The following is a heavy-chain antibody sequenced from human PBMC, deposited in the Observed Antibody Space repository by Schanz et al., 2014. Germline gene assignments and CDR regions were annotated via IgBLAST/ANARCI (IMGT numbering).Heavy chain of an antibody. V-gene: IGHV3-21*04. CDR1: GFTFSSYS. J-gene: IGHJ4*02. CDR2: ISSSSSYI. Sequence: EVQLVESGGGLVKPGGSLRLSCAASGFTFSSYSMNWVRQAPGKGLEWVSSISSSSSYIYYADSVKGRFTISRDNSKNTLYLQMNSLRAEDTAVYYCAKDLLYGAPMPLNHLDSWGQGTLVTVSS. D-gene: IGHD2-2*01. CDR3: AKDLLYGAPMPLNHLDS.